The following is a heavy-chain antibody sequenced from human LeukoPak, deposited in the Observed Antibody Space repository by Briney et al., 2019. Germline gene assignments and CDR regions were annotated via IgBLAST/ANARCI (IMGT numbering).Heavy chain of an antibody. CDR1: GFTLSSYS. D-gene: IGHD2-2*01. CDR3: AREEHCRSTSCYEGDWFDP. V-gene: IGHV3-21*01. J-gene: IGHJ5*02. CDR2: INSSSSYI. Sequence: GGSLRLSCAASGFTLSSYSMNWVRQAPGKGLEWVSSINSSSSYIYYADSVKGRFTISRDNAKNSLYLQMNSLRAEDTAVYYCAREEHCRSTSCYEGDWFDPWGQGTLVTVSS.